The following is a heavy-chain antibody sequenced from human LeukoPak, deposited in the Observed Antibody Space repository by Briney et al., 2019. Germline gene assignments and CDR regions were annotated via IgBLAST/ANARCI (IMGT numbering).Heavy chain of an antibody. V-gene: IGHV3-66*01. CDR2: IYSGGST. CDR3: AAVSYYYDSSGYYYIPLSFDY. D-gene: IGHD3-22*01. Sequence: GGSLRLSCAASGFTVSSNYMSWVRQAPGKGLEWVSVIYSGGSTYYADSVKGRFTISRDNSKNTLYLQMNSLRAEDTAVYYCAAVSYYYDSSGYYYIPLSFDYWGQGTLVTVSS. CDR1: GFTVSSNY. J-gene: IGHJ4*02.